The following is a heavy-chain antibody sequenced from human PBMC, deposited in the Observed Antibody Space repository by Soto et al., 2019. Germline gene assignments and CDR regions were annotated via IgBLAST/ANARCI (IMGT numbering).Heavy chain of an antibody. J-gene: IGHJ4*02. CDR1: GGSISSSSYY. V-gene: IGHV4-39*01. Sequence: QLQLQESGPGLVKPSETLSLTCTVSGGSISSSSYYWGWIRQPPGKGLEWIGRIYYSGSTYYNPSLKSRVTITVDTSKNQFTLKLSYVTAADTTVYYCARASTLYSDVYFDYWGQGTLVTVS. CDR2: IYYSGST. CDR3: ARASTLYSDVYFDY. D-gene: IGHD4-17*01.